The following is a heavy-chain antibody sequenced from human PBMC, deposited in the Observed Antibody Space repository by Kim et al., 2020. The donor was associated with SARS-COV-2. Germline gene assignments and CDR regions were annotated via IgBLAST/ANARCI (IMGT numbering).Heavy chain of an antibody. CDR3: VRGVGYCSSTNCPPTDY. Sequence: SETLSLTCSVSGYSISSGYYWGWIRQSPGRGLEWIGSIDHSGSTYHNPSLKSRVTMTVDTSKNQFSLKLSSVTAADTAVYYCVRGVGYCSSTNCPPTDYWGQGALVTVSS. D-gene: IGHD2-2*01. CDR2: IDHSGST. CDR1: GYSISSGYY. J-gene: IGHJ4*02. V-gene: IGHV4-38-2*02.